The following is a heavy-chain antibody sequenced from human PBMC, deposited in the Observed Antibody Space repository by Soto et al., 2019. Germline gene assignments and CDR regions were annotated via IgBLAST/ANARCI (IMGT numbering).Heavy chain of an antibody. CDR2: INYSGNT. V-gene: IGHV4-59*01. D-gene: IGHD6-19*01. CDR1: GGSISTDF. CDR3: ARVVDGIAVPGRIQYFDH. Sequence: KASETLSLTCTVSGGSISTDFWSWNRQPPGKGPEWLGYINYSGNTNYNPSLKNRATMSIDTSKKQFSLKLRSVTVTDTAVYSCARVVDGIAVPGRIQYFDHWGQGTLVTVSS. J-gene: IGHJ4*02.